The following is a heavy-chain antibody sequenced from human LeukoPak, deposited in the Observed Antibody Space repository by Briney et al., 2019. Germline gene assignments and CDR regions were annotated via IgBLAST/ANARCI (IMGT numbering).Heavy chain of an antibody. Sequence: ASVKVSCKVSGCTLTELSMHWVRQAPGKGLEWMEGFDPEDGETIYAQKFQGRVTMTEDTSTDTAYMELSSLRSEDTAVYYCATAVAVAGTGFDYWGQGTLVTVSS. CDR1: GCTLTELS. D-gene: IGHD6-19*01. V-gene: IGHV1-24*01. J-gene: IGHJ4*02. CDR3: ATAVAVAGTGFDY. CDR2: FDPEDGET.